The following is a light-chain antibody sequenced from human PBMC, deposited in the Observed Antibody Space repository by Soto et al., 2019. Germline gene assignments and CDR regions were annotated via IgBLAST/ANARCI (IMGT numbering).Light chain of an antibody. CDR1: SSDVGGYNY. CDR2: EVS. CDR3: SSYAGSNNYV. Sequence: QSALTQPPSASGSPGQPVTISCTGTSSDVGGYNYVSWYQQHPGKAPKRMIYEVSKRHSGVPDRFSGSKSGNTASLTVSGLQAEDEADYYCSSYAGSNNYVFGTGSKLTVL. J-gene: IGLJ1*01. V-gene: IGLV2-8*01.